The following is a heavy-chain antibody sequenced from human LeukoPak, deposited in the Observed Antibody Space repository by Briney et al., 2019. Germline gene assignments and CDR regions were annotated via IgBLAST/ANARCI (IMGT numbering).Heavy chain of an antibody. CDR2: IKQGGSEK. CDR1: GFTFSSYW. Sequence: GGSLRLSCAASGFTFSSYWMSWVHQAPGKGLEWVANIKQGGSEKYYVDSVKGRFTISRDNAKNSLYLQMNSLRAEDTAVYYCTRDRCFRGAVAGTGFDYWGQGTLVTVSS. CDR3: TRDRCFRGAVAGTGFDY. J-gene: IGHJ4*02. V-gene: IGHV3-7*01. D-gene: IGHD6-19*01.